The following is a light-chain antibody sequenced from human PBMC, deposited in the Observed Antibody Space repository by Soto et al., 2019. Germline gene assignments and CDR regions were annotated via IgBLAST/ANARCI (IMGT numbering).Light chain of an antibody. J-gene: IGLJ7*01. CDR2: STN. CDR1: SASVLTSYY. Sequence: QAVVSQEPSFSVSPGETVTLTCGLTSASVLTSYYPSWYQQTPGQAPRTLIYSTNIRSSGVPDRFSGSILGNKAAFTITGAQADDESDYYCALYVGSGTVVFGGGTQLTVL. CDR3: ALYVGSGTVV. V-gene: IGLV8-61*01.